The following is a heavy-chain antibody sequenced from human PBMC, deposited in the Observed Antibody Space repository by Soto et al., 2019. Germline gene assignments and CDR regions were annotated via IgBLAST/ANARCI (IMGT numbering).Heavy chain of an antibody. D-gene: IGHD2-21*02. Sequence: ASVKVSCKVSGYTRSELAIHWVREAPGKGFEWMGGFDPEGSDTIYAQKFQGRVTMTSDTSTETAYMELESLTSEDTAFYYCATMGFCGTGGYSFDYWGQGTLIPVSS. CDR1: GYTRSELA. V-gene: IGHV1-24*01. CDR3: ATMGFCGTGGYSFDY. J-gene: IGHJ4*02. CDR2: FDPEGSDT.